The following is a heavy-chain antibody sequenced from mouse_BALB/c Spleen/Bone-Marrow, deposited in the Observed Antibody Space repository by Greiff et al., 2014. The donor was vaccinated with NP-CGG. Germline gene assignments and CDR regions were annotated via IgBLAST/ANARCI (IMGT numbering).Heavy chain of an antibody. J-gene: IGHJ1*01. Sequence: VQLQQPGAELVKPGASVKLSCSASGFTIKDTYMHWVKQRPEQGLEWIGGIDPANGNTKYDQKFKDKAPITEDPSSNTVDLQLSSLTFEYTAVYYCARQEFAIYWSFDFWGAGTTVTVSS. D-gene: IGHD1-3*01. CDR3: ARQEFAIYWSFDF. CDR2: IDPANGNT. V-gene: IGHV14-3*02. CDR1: GFTIKDTY.